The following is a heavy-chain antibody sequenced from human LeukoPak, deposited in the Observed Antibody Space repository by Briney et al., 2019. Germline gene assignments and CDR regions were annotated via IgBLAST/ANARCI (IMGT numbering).Heavy chain of an antibody. CDR2: ISYDGSDK. CDR1: GFTFSSYG. V-gene: IGHV3-30*18. CDR3: AKAHYDIWAIDY. Sequence: GGSLRLSCAASGFTFSSYGMHWVRQAPGKGLEWVAVISYDGSDKYYADSVKGRFTISRDNSKNTLYLQTNSLRAEDTAVYYCAKAHYDIWAIDYWGQGTLVTVSS. D-gene: IGHD3-9*01. J-gene: IGHJ4*02.